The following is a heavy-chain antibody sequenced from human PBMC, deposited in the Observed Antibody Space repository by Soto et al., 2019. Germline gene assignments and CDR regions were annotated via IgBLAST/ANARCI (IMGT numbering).Heavy chain of an antibody. J-gene: IGHJ3*02. CDR3: AHSFIPPGRGAFDI. D-gene: IGHD3-10*01. CDR2: ISGSGGST. V-gene: IGHV3-23*01. Sequence: PGGSLRLSCAASGFTFSTYWMSWVRQAPGKGLEWVSTISGSGGSTYYADSVKGRFTISRDNSKNTLYLQMNSLRAEDTAVYYCAHSFIPPGRGAFDIWGQGTMVTVSS. CDR1: GFTFSTYW.